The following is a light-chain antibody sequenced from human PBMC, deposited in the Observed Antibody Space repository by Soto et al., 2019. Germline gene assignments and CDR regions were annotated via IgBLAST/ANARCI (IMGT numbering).Light chain of an antibody. Sequence: HLTQSRSAVSASVVATGTITCRASQRMSGWLAWHQQKPGKAPKLLIYDVSALKRGVPPRFSGSGSGTEFTLTISSLQPDDFATYYCQQYDSFSVTFGQGTKVDIK. J-gene: IGKJ1*01. CDR1: QRMSGW. V-gene: IGKV1-5*01. CDR2: DVS. CDR3: QQYDSFSVT.